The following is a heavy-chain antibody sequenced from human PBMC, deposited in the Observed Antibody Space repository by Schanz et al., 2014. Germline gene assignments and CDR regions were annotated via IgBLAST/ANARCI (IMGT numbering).Heavy chain of an antibody. CDR1: GGSISGSSYH. CDR3: ARQERGIWGHNGMDV. Sequence: QLQLQESGPGLVKPSETLSLTCTVSGGSISGSSYHWGWTRQPPGKGPEWIGTISYSGSTYYNPPQKRRATIPVAPPKNHSPLKLVSVPAADTAIYYCARQERGIWGHNGMDVWGQGTTVTVSS. J-gene: IGHJ6*02. D-gene: IGHD2-15*01. CDR2: ISYSGST. V-gene: IGHV4-39*01.